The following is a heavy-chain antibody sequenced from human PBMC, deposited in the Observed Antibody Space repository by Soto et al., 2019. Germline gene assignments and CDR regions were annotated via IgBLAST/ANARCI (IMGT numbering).Heavy chain of an antibody. J-gene: IGHJ4*02. Sequence: QVQLVQSGPEVESPGASVKVSCKASGYTFSNFGINWVRQAPGQGLEWMGWITPYNGNANYAQKNQDRLTITTDTSTNTAYLELRSLRSDDTAVYFCARARMYSGAYHDYWGQGTLVTVSS. CDR1: GYTFSNFG. D-gene: IGHD1-26*01. CDR2: ITPYNGNA. CDR3: ARARMYSGAYHDY. V-gene: IGHV1-18*04.